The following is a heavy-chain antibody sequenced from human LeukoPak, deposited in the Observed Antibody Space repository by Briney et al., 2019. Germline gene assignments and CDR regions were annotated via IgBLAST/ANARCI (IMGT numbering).Heavy chain of an antibody. J-gene: IGHJ3*02. V-gene: IGHV3-30-3*01. CDR1: GFTFSSYA. Sequence: GGSLRLSCAASGFTFSSYAMHWVRQAPGKGLEWVAVISYDGSNKYYADSVKGRFTISRDNSKNTLYLQMNSLRAEDTAVYYCATRERLVGALSDAFDIWGQGTMVTVSS. CDR3: ATRERLVGALSDAFDI. CDR2: ISYDGSNK. D-gene: IGHD1-26*01.